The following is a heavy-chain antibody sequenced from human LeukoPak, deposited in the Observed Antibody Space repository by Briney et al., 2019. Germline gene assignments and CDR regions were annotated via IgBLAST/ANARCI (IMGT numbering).Heavy chain of an antibody. CDR2: IIPIFGTA. D-gene: IGHD2-2*02. Sequence: ASVKVSCKASGGTFGSYAISWVRQAPGQGLEWMGGIIPIFGTANYAQKFQGRVTITADESTSTAYMELSSLRSEDTAVYYCARVKTPGGQPAAILYWGQGTLVTVSS. CDR3: ARVKTPGGQPAAILY. CDR1: GGTFGSYA. J-gene: IGHJ4*02. V-gene: IGHV1-69*13.